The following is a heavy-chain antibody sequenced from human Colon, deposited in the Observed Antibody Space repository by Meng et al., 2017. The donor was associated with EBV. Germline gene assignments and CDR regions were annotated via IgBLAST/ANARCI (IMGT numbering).Heavy chain of an antibody. D-gene: IGHD6-19*01. CDR2: IYYSGST. Sequence: QGQLRESGPGLVKPSKTLSLTCTVSGGSVSSGGYYWTWIRQHPGKGLEWFGHIYYSGSTFYNPSLKRRVIISIDTSKNQFSLNLRSVTAADTAVYYCARVSSGWDYFDYWGQGTLVTVSS. CDR3: ARVSSGWDYFDY. V-gene: IGHV4-31*03. CDR1: GGSVSSGGYY. J-gene: IGHJ4*02.